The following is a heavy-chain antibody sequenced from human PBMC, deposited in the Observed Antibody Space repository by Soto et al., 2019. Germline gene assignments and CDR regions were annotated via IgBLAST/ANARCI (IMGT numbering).Heavy chain of an antibody. CDR3: VKDRYCSTTNRHANFDL. V-gene: IGHV3-64D*08. J-gene: IGHJ4*02. Sequence: PGGSLRLSCSASGFTFSSHTMHWVRQAPGKGLEYISIISSNGDTTYYAASVRGRFTVSRDNSKNILYLQLSSLTIEDTAVYYCVKDRYCSTTNRHANFDLWGRGTLVTVSS. D-gene: IGHD2-2*01. CDR1: GFTFSSHT. CDR2: ISSNGDTT.